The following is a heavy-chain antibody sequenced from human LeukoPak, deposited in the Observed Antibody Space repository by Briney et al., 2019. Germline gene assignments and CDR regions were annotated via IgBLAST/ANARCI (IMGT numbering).Heavy chain of an antibody. D-gene: IGHD3-22*01. Sequence: ASVKVSCKASGYTFTGYYMHWVRQAPGQGLEWMGWMNPNSGNTGYAQKFQGRVTMTRNTSISTAYMELSSLRSEDTAVYYCARWIYYDSSGYYVWGQGTLVTVSS. V-gene: IGHV1-8*02. CDR3: ARWIYYDSSGYYV. CDR2: MNPNSGNT. J-gene: IGHJ4*02. CDR1: GYTFTGYY.